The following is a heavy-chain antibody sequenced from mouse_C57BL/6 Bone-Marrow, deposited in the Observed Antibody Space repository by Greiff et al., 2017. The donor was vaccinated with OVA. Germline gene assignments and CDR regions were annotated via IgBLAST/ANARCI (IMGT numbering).Heavy chain of an antibody. CDR2: IRHKASGYTT. Sequence: DVLLVESGGGLVQPGGSLSLSCAASGFTFTDYYMSWVRQPPGKALEWLGFIRHKASGYTTEYSVSVKGRFTISRDDSQSILYLQMNALIAEDSAAYYCARFDGCYVPWYFDVWGTGTTVTVSS. CDR1: GFTFTDYY. V-gene: IGHV7-3*01. J-gene: IGHJ1*03. CDR3: ARFDGCYVPWYFDV. D-gene: IGHD2-3*01.